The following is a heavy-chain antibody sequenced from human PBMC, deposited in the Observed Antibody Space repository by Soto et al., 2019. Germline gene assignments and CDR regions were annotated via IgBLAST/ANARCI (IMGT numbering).Heavy chain of an antibody. CDR3: AGAGRVGSGWYWFDP. Sequence: EVQLVESGGGLVQPGGSLRLSCAASGFTFSSYWMSWVRQAPGKGLEWVANIKQDGSEKYYVDSVKGRFTISRDNAKNSLYLQMNSLRAEDTAVYYCAGAGRVGSGWYWFDPWGQGTLVTVSS. D-gene: IGHD6-19*01. CDR2: IKQDGSEK. CDR1: GFTFSSYW. V-gene: IGHV3-7*01. J-gene: IGHJ5*02.